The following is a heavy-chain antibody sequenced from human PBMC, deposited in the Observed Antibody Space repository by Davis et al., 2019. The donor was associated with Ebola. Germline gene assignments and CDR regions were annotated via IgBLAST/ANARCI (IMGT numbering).Heavy chain of an antibody. V-gene: IGHV3-23*01. J-gene: IGHJ6*02. CDR2: ITRSGAGA. CDR3: ARCFGGGTYYYYGMDV. Sequence: GESLKISCAASGFAFSSYAMNWVRQAPGKGLEWVSTITRSGAGAYYADSVKGRFTISRDNDKNSVYLQMNSLRAEDTAVYYCARCFGGGTYYYYGMDVWGQGTTVTVSS. CDR1: GFAFSSYA. D-gene: IGHD3-16*01.